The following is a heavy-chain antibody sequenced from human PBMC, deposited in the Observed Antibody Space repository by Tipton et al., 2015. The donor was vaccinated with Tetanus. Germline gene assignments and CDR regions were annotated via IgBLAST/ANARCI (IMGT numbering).Heavy chain of an antibody. J-gene: IGHJ4*02. CDR3: AGLIAAAGKGWDRPRRKDSDY. D-gene: IGHD6-13*01. V-gene: IGHV4-39*07. CDR1: GGSISSGGYY. CDR2: INHSGST. Sequence: TLSLTCTVSGGSISSGGYYWSWIRQPPGKGLEWIGEINHSGSTNYNPSLKSRVTISVDTSKNQFSLKLSSVTAADTAVYYCAGLIAAAGKGWDRPRRKDSDYWGQGTLVTVSS.